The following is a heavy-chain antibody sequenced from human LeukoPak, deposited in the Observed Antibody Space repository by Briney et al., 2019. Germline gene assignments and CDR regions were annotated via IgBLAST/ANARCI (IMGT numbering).Heavy chain of an antibody. Sequence: QPGRSLRLSCAASGFTFYNYAMTWVRQVPGKGLEWVATISTSITNTYYPDSGKGRFTTSRDNPKNTLYLQMHSLRAEDTAVYYCVKDRGSSWCPDIWGLGTMVTVSS. CDR2: ISTSITNT. D-gene: IGHD6-13*01. CDR3: VKDRGSSWCPDI. V-gene: IGHV3-23*05. CDR1: GFTFYNYA. J-gene: IGHJ3*02.